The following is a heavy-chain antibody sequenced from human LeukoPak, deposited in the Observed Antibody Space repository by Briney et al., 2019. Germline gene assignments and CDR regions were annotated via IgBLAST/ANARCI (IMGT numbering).Heavy chain of an antibody. V-gene: IGHV1-3*01. Sequence: ASVKVSCKASGYTFTNYTMHWVRQAPGQRLEWMGWINAGNGNTKYSQRVQGRVTITRDTSASTAYMELSSLRSEDTAVYYCARALYSSGWPFDYWGQGTLVTVSS. CDR2: INAGNGNT. CDR1: GYTFTNYT. CDR3: ARALYSSGWPFDY. D-gene: IGHD6-19*01. J-gene: IGHJ4*02.